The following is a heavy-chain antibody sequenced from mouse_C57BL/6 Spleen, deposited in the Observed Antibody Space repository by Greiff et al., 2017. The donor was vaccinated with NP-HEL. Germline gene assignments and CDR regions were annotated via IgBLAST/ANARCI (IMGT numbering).Heavy chain of an antibody. J-gene: IGHJ1*03. V-gene: IGHV2-9*01. CDR2: IWGGGST. CDR1: GFSLISYG. CDR3: AKRTVTGTDWYFDV. D-gene: IGHD4-1*01. Sequence: VQLQQSGPGLVASSQSLSITCTVSGFSLISYGVDWVRQPPGKGLEWLGVIWGGGSTNYNSALMSRLSISKDNSKSQVFLKMNSLQTDDTAMYYCAKRTVTGTDWYFDVWGTGTTVTVSS.